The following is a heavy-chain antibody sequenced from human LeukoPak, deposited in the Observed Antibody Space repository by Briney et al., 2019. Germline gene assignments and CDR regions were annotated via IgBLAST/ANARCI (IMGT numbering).Heavy chain of an antibody. D-gene: IGHD3-10*01. CDR1: GYTFTSYY. Sequence: ASVKVSCKASGYTFTSYYIHWVRQAPGQGLEWMGWINPNSGGTNYAQKFQGRVTMTRDTSISTAYMELSRLRSDDTAVYYCARAYVYGSGTYYFPLDYWGQGTLVTVSS. V-gene: IGHV1-2*02. CDR3: ARAYVYGSGTYYFPLDY. J-gene: IGHJ4*02. CDR2: INPNSGGT.